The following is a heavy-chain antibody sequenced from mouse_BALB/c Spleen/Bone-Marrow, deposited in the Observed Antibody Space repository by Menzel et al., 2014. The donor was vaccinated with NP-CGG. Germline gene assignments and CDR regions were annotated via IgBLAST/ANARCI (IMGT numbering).Heavy chain of an antibody. Sequence: VQLQQSGAELVKPGASVKLSCKASGYTLTSYYMYWVKQRPGQGLEWIGEINPSNGGTNFNEKFKSKATLTVDKSSSTAYMQLSSLTSEDSAVYYGTREGDSPFAYWGQGTLVTVSA. CDR1: GYTLTSYY. CDR3: TREGDSPFAY. V-gene: IGHV1S81*02. J-gene: IGHJ3*01. D-gene: IGHD2-13*01. CDR2: INPSNGGT.